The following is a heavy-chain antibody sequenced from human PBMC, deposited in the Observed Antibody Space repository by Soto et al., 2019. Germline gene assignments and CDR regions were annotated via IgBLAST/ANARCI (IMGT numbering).Heavy chain of an antibody. V-gene: IGHV1-69*04. CDR3: ARDSYCSSTSCYAAWGYYYYYYMDV. J-gene: IGHJ6*03. Sequence: SVKVSCKASGGTFSSYTISWVRQAPGQGLEWIGRIIPILGIANYAQKFQGRVTITADKSTSTAYMELSSLRSEDTAVYYCARDSYCSSTSCYAAWGYYYYYYMDVWGKGTTVTVSS. CDR1: GGTFSSYT. D-gene: IGHD2-2*01. CDR2: IIPILGIA.